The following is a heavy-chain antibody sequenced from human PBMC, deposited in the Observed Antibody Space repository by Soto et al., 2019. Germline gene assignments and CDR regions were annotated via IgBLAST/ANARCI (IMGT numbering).Heavy chain of an antibody. J-gene: IGHJ3*02. D-gene: IGHD2-2*01. CDR2: ISGSGGST. CDR3: AKDPAAIPRGAFDI. CDR1: GFTFSSYA. V-gene: IGHV3-23*01. Sequence: EVQLLESGGGLVKPGGSLRLSCAASGFTFSSYAMSWVRQAPGKGLEWVSAISGSGGSTDYAESVKGRFTISRDNSKNTVYLQINTLRADVTAVYYCAKDPAAIPRGAFDIWGQGTLVPVSS.